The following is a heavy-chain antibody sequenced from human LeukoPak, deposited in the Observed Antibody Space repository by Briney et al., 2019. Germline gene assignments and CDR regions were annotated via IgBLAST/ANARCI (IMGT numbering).Heavy chain of an antibody. CDR3: ARGVVITGLDY. J-gene: IGHJ4*02. CDR1: GGSISSYY. Sequence: KSSETLSLTCTVSGGSISSYYWGWIRQPPGKGLEWIGSIYYSGSTYYNPSLKSRVTISVDTSKNQFSLKLSSVTAADTAVYYCARGVVITGLDYWGQGTLVTVSS. D-gene: IGHD3-22*01. CDR2: IYYSGST. V-gene: IGHV4-39*07.